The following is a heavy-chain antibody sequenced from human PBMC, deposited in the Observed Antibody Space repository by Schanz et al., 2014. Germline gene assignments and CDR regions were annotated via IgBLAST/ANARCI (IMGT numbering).Heavy chain of an antibody. J-gene: IGHJ4*02. Sequence: QVQLVESGGGVVQPGGSLRLSCAASGFSFMSYGMHWVRQAPGKGLEWVAFIRYDGDNKYYVDSVKGRFTISRDNSKNTLYLQMNSLRAEDTAVYYCARTTNPFNFDSWPYLDYWGQGTLVTVSS. D-gene: IGHD3-9*01. V-gene: IGHV3-30*02. CDR3: ARTTNPFNFDSWPYLDY. CDR1: GFSFMSYG. CDR2: IRYDGDNK.